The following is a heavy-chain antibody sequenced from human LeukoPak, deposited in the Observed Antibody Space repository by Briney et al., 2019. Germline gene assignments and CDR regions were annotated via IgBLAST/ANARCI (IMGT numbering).Heavy chain of an antibody. J-gene: IGHJ4*02. CDR2: ISAYKGDT. CDR3: AKVFLPVGTPSNYFDY. CDR1: GYTFSNYG. D-gene: IGHD4-23*01. Sequence: ASVKVSCKTSGYTFSNYGIAWVRQAPGQGCEWMGWISAYKGDTIYAQKFQGRVTMTTDTSTTTAYMELRSLRSEDTAVYYCAKVFLPVGTPSNYFDYWGQGTLVTVSS. V-gene: IGHV1-18*01.